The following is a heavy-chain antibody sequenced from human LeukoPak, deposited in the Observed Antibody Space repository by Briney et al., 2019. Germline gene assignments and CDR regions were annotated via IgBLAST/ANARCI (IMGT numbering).Heavy chain of an antibody. J-gene: IGHJ4*02. Sequence: GGSLRLSCAASGFTFSSYGIPWVRQAPGKGLEWVALISYDGSNKYYADSVKGRFTISRDNSKNTLYLQMNSLRAEDTAVYYCAKGDYYDSSGYYCLDYWGQGTLVTVSS. D-gene: IGHD3-22*01. V-gene: IGHV3-30*18. CDR2: ISYDGSNK. CDR3: AKGDYYDSSGYYCLDY. CDR1: GFTFSSYG.